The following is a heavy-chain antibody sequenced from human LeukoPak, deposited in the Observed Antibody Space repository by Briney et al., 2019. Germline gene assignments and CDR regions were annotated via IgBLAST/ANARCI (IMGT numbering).Heavy chain of an antibody. CDR1: GYTFTSYY. J-gene: IGHJ4*02. V-gene: IGHV1-46*01. Sequence: GASVKVSCKASGYTFTSYYMHWVRQAPGQGLEWMGIINPSGGSTSYAQKFQGRVTLTRDMSTSTDYLELSSLRSEDTAVYYCARGRRASTTYLDYWGQGTLVTVSS. D-gene: IGHD2-2*01. CDR2: INPSGGST. CDR3: ARGRRASTTYLDY.